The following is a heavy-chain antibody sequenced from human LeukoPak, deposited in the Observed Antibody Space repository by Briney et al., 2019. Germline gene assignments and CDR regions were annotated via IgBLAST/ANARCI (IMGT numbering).Heavy chain of an antibody. CDR3: AKENGELFDY. J-gene: IGHJ4*02. Sequence: PGGSLRLSCAASGFTFTSYTMTWVRQAPGKGLEWVSSISGSGGSTYYADSVKGRFTISRDNSKNTLYLQMNSLRAEDTAVYYCAKENGELFDYWGQGSLVTVSS. V-gene: IGHV3-23*01. D-gene: IGHD3-10*01. CDR1: GFTFTSYT. CDR2: ISGSGGST.